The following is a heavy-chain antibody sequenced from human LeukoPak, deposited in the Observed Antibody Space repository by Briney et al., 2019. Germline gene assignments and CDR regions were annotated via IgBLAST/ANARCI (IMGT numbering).Heavy chain of an antibody. J-gene: IGHJ2*01. CDR1: GYTFTSYG. Sequence: ASVKVSCKASGYTFTSYGISWVRQAPGQGLEWMGWISAYNGNTNYAQKLQGRVTMTTDTSTSTAYMELRSLRSDDTAVYYCARDRGRGVRGVIITVLGYFDLWGRGTPVTVSS. D-gene: IGHD3-10*01. CDR3: ARDRGRGVRGVIITVLGYFDL. V-gene: IGHV1-18*01. CDR2: ISAYNGNT.